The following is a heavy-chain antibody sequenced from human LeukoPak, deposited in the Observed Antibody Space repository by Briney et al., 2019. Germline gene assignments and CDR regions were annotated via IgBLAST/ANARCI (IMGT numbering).Heavy chain of an antibody. Sequence: SETLSLTCAVYGGSFSGYYWSWIRQPPGKGLEWIGEINHSGSTNYNPSLKSRVTISVDTSKNQFSLKLSSVTAADTAVYYCARSPAGSSSSDYYYYYMDVWGKGTTVTVSS. V-gene: IGHV4-34*01. J-gene: IGHJ6*03. CDR1: GGSFSGYY. D-gene: IGHD6-6*01. CDR2: INHSGST. CDR3: ARSPAGSSSSDYYYYYMDV.